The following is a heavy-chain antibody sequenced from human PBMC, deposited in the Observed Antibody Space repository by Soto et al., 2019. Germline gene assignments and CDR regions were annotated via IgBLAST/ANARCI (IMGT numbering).Heavy chain of an antibody. Sequence: ASVKVSCKASGYTFTSYDINWVRQATGQGLEWMGWISAYNGNTNYAQKLQGRVTMTTDTSTSTAYMELRSLRSDDTAVYYCASSPILRYFDWSHFDYWGQGTLVTVSS. CDR3: ASSPILRYFDWSHFDY. J-gene: IGHJ4*02. D-gene: IGHD3-9*01. CDR1: GYTFTSYD. V-gene: IGHV1-18*01. CDR2: ISAYNGNT.